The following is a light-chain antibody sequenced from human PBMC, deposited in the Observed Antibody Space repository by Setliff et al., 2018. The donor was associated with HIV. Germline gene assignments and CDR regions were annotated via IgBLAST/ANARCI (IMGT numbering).Light chain of an antibody. J-gene: IGLJ1*01. CDR2: DVS. Sequence: QSALTQPASVSGSPGQSITIFCIGTISDVGGYNYVSWYQQHPGKAPKVMIYDVSNRPSGVSNRFSGSKSGNTASLTISGLQAEDEADYYCSSYTSSSTLVFGTGTKVTVL. CDR1: ISDVGGYNY. CDR3: SSYTSSSTLV. V-gene: IGLV2-14*03.